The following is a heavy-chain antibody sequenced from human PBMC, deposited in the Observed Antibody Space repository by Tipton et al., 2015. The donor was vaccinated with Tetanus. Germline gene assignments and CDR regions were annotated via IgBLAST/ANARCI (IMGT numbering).Heavy chain of an antibody. CDR3: ARDERYGDYAY. CDR1: GGSISSDGAY. CDR2: ISNSGST. J-gene: IGHJ4*02. D-gene: IGHD4-17*01. Sequence: TLSLTCTVSGGSISSDGAYWSWIRQHPGEGLEWIGYISNSGSTYYNPSLKSRVTISVDTSQKQISLKVNSVTAADTAVYYCARDERYGDYAYWGQGALVTVSS. V-gene: IGHV4-31*03.